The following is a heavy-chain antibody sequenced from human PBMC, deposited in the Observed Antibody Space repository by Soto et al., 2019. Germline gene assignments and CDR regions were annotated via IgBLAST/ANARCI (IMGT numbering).Heavy chain of an antibody. CDR3: ARQLDIVSTDGMDV. V-gene: IGHV5-51*01. CDR2: IDPGDFYT. J-gene: IGHJ6*02. D-gene: IGHD5-12*01. Sequence: GESLKISCKGSGYTFTSYWIGWGRQMPGKGLELMGIIDPGDFYTRYSPSFQGQVTISADKAISTAYLQWSSLKASDTAMYYCARQLDIVSTDGMDVWAQRATLNVSS. CDR1: GYTFTSYW.